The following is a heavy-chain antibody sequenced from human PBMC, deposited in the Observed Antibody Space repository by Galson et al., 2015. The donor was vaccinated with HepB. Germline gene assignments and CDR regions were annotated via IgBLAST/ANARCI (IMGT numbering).Heavy chain of an antibody. CDR1: GFTFRSYW. CDR2: IKEDGDEK. V-gene: IGHV3-7*03. Sequence: SLRLSCAVSGFTFRSYWMTWVRQAPGKGLEWVANIKEDGDEKYYVDSVKGRFTISRDNAKNSLYLQMSSLRVEDTAVYYCARDFRSYFGSGSDYWGQGTLVTVS. D-gene: IGHD3-10*01. J-gene: IGHJ4*02. CDR3: ARDFRSYFGSGSDY.